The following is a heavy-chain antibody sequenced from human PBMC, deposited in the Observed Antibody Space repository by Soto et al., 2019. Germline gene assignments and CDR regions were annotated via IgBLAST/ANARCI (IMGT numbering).Heavy chain of an antibody. CDR2: ISAYNGNT. D-gene: IGHD3-9*01. CDR3: ARLYHYDILTGYMHYYGMDV. J-gene: IGHJ6*02. CDR1: GYTFTSYG. Sequence: ASVKVSCKASGYTFTSYGISWVRQAPGQGLEWMGWISAYNGNTNYAQKLQGRVTMTTDTSTSTAYMELGSLRSDDTAVYYCARLYHYDILTGYMHYYGMDVWGQGTTVTVSS. V-gene: IGHV1-18*04.